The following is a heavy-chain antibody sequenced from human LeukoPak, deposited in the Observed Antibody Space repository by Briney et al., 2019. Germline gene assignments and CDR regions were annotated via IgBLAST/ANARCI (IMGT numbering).Heavy chain of an antibody. Sequence: PGGSLRLSCTASGFTFSTYWMSWVRQSPGKGLEWVANIKPDGSQKYYVNSLRGRFNISRDNAKNSLYLQLNSLRAEDTAVYYCSRVEVAAPAGTSWGKGTLVTGS. CDR1: GFTFSTYW. D-gene: IGHD6-13*01. CDR3: SRVEVAAPAGTS. CDR2: IKPDGSQK. V-gene: IGHV3-7*05. J-gene: IGHJ5*02.